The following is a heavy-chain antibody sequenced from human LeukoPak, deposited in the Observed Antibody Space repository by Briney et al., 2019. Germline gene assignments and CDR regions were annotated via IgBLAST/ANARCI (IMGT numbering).Heavy chain of an antibody. V-gene: IGHV4-39*01. J-gene: IGHJ4*02. CDR2: IYYSGST. D-gene: IGHD3-9*01. Sequence: SSETLSLTCTVSGGSISSSSYYWGWIRQPPGKGLEWIGSIYYSGSTYYNPSLKSRVTISVDTSKNQFSLKLSSVTAADTAVYYCASARVLRYFDHASFDYWGQGTLVTVSS. CDR1: GGSISSSSYY. CDR3: ASARVLRYFDHASFDY.